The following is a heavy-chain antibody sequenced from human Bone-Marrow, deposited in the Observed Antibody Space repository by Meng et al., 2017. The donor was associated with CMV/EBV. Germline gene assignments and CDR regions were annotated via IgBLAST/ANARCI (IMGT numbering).Heavy chain of an antibody. CDR2: INPNSGGT. Sequence: ASVKVSCKASGGTFTGYYMHWVRQAPGQGLEWMGWINPNSGGTNYAQKFQGRVTMTRDTSISTAYMELSRLRSDDTAVYYCVRPIAGKYAFDIWGQGTMVTVAS. J-gene: IGHJ3*02. CDR3: VRPIAGKYAFDI. CDR1: GGTFTGYY. V-gene: IGHV1-2*02. D-gene: IGHD2-21*01.